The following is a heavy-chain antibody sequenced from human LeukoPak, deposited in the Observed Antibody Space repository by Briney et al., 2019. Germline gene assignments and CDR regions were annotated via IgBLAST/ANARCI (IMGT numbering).Heavy chain of an antibody. D-gene: IGHD3-22*01. J-gene: IGHJ6*02. CDR3: ARSYDSRGYYYYGMDV. V-gene: IGHV4-59*01. CDR1: GGSISSYY. Sequence: SETLSLTCTVSGGSISSYYGSWIRQAPGKGLEWIGYIYYSGSTNYNPSLKSRVTISVDTSKKQFSLKLSSVTAADTAVYYCARSYDSRGYYYYGMDVWGQGTTVTVSS. CDR2: IYYSGST.